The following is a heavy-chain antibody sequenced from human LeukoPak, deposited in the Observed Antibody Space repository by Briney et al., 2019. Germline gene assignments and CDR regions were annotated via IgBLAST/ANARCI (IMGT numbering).Heavy chain of an antibody. J-gene: IGHJ3*02. V-gene: IGHV4-59*11. Sequence: SETLSLTCTVSGGTMRSHYWSWIRQTPGKGLEWIGYIDYSGSTRYNPSLQSRVSISVDTSKNQFSLKLTSVTATDTAVYYCARLINNDNSGDADTFDMWGQGTVVTVFS. CDR1: GGTMRSHY. CDR2: IDYSGST. CDR3: ARLINNDNSGDADTFDM. D-gene: IGHD3-22*01.